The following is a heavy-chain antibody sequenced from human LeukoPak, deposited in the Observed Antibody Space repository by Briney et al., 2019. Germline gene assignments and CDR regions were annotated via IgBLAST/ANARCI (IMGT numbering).Heavy chain of an antibody. CDR2: IIPIFGTA. CDR3: ARGQYFDWPTDY. CDR1: GGTFSSYA. D-gene: IGHD3-9*01. V-gene: IGHV1-69*05. Sequence: GASVKVSCKASGGTFSSYAISWVRQAPGQGREWMGGIIPIFGTANYAQKFQGRVTITTDESTSTAYMELSSLRSEETAVYYCARGQYFDWPTDYWGQGTLVTVYS. J-gene: IGHJ4*02.